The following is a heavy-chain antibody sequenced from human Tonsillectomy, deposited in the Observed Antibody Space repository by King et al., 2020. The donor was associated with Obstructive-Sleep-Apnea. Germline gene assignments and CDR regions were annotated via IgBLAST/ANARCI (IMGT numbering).Heavy chain of an antibody. CDR3: AKEGQGDSSGWTRNDAFDI. Sequence: VQLVESGGGVVQPGGSLRLSCAASGFTFSSYGMHWVRQAPGKGLEWVAFIRYDGSNKYYADSVKGRFTISRDNSKNTLYLQMNSLRAEDTAVYYCAKEGQGDSSGWTRNDAFDIWGHGTMVTVSS. CDR2: IRYDGSNK. V-gene: IGHV3-30*02. CDR1: GFTFSSYG. J-gene: IGHJ3*02. D-gene: IGHD6-19*01.